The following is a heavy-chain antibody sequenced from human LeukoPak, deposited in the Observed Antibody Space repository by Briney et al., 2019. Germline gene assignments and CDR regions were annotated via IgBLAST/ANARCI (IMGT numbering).Heavy chain of an antibody. CDR3: ARRAAGGYSYGKIFDY. CDR1: GYTFTSYG. V-gene: IGHV1-18*01. CDR2: ISAYNGNT. D-gene: IGHD5-18*01. J-gene: IGHJ4*02. Sequence: ASVKVSCKASGYTFTSYGISWVRQAPGQGLEWMGWISAYNGNTNYAQKLQGRVTMTTDTSTSTAYMELRSLRSDDTAVYYCARRAAGGYSYGKIFDYWGQGTLVTVSS.